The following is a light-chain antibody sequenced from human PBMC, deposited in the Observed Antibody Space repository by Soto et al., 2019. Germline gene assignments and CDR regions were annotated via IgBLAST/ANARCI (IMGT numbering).Light chain of an antibody. CDR1: SSNIGAGYD. J-gene: IGLJ3*02. V-gene: IGLV1-40*01. CDR3: QSYDSSLSGWV. Sequence: QSVLTQPPSVSRAPGQRVTISCTESSSNIGAGYDVHWYQQLPGTAPKLLIYGNSNRPSGVPDRFSGSKSGTSASLAITGLQAEDEADYYCQSYDSSLSGWVFGGGTQLTV. CDR2: GNS.